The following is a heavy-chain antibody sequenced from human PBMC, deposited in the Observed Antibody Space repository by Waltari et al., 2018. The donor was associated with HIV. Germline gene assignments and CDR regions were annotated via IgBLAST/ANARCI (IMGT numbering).Heavy chain of an antibody. J-gene: IGHJ4*02. CDR3: ARAVQGYCSGGSCENYFDY. CDR1: GGSLSSSSYY. Sequence: QLQLQASAPGLVKPSETLSLTCTVSGGSLSSSSYYWGWIRQPPGTGLEWIGSIHYSGSTYYNPSLKSRVTISVDTSKNQFSLKLSSVTAADTAVYYCARAVQGYCSGGSCENYFDYWGQGTLVTVSS. V-gene: IGHV4-39*01. D-gene: IGHD2-15*01. CDR2: IHYSGST.